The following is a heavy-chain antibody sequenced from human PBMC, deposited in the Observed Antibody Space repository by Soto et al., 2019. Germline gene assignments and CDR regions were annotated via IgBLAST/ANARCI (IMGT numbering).Heavy chain of an antibody. CDR3: ARGYYGSGIDY. CDR2: RWYDGSNK. V-gene: IGHV3-33*01. CDR1: GFTFSNYG. J-gene: IGHJ4*02. D-gene: IGHD3-10*01. Sequence: QVHLVESAGGGFQTGRSLRLSCAASGFTFSNYGMHWGRHAPGKGLEWVAARWYDGSNKYYADSVKGRFTISRDNSKNTMYLKMNRLRAEDTAVYYWARGYYGSGIDYWGQGTLVTVFS.